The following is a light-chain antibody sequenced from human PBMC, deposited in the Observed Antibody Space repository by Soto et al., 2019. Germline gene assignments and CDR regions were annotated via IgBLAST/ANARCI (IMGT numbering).Light chain of an antibody. CDR2: DVS. J-gene: IGLJ1*01. V-gene: IGLV2-14*03. Sequence: QSALTQPASVSGSPGQSITISCTGTSSDIGTYKYVSWYQHHPGKAPKLMIYDVSNPPSGVSNRFSGSKSGNTASLTISGLQAEDAADYYCCAYTSNITPFVFGTGTKVTVL. CDR1: SSDIGTYKY. CDR3: CAYTSNITPFV.